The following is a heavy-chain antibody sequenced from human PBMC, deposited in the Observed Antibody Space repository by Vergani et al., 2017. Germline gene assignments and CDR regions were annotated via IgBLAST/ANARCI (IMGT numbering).Heavy chain of an antibody. Sequence: QVQLQESGPGLVKPSETLFLTCTVSGGSISSYYWSWIRQPPGKGLEWIGYIYYSGSTNYNPSLKSRVTISVDTSKNQFSLKLSSVTAADTAVYYCARTTIFGVLRWFDPWGQGTLVTVSS. CDR3: ARTTIFGVLRWFDP. CDR1: GGSISSYY. CDR2: IYYSGST. J-gene: IGHJ5*02. D-gene: IGHD3-3*01. V-gene: IGHV4-59*01.